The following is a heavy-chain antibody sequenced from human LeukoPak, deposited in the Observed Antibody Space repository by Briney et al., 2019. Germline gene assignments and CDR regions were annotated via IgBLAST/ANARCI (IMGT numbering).Heavy chain of an antibody. D-gene: IGHD6-13*01. Sequence: ESSVQVSCKASGGTFSSYAISWVRQPPGRGVECMGRIIPILGIANYAQKFQGRVTITADKSTSTAYMELSSLRSEDTAVYYCADTIYSSSPGYFQHWGQGTLVTVSS. J-gene: IGHJ1*01. CDR3: ADTIYSSSPGYFQH. CDR1: GGTFSSYA. CDR2: IIPILGIA. V-gene: IGHV1-69*04.